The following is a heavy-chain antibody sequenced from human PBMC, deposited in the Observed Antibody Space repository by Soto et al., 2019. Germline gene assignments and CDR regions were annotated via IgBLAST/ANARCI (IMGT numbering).Heavy chain of an antibody. D-gene: IGHD1-26*01. J-gene: IGHJ4*02. V-gene: IGHV4-59*01. CDR1: YGSISNYY. Sequence: SETLSLTCTVSYGSISNYYWSWIRQPPGKGLEWIGYVYYSGSTTYNPSLKSRVTISVDTSKNLFSLKLSSVTAADTAVYYCARSVGANFIDFWGQGTLVTVSS. CDR2: VYYSGST. CDR3: ARSVGANFIDF.